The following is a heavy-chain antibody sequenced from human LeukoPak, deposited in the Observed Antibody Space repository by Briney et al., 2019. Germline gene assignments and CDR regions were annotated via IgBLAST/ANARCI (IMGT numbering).Heavy chain of an antibody. V-gene: IGHV1-69*01. CDR3: ARDSGSAIGAFDI. D-gene: IGHD1-26*01. J-gene: IGHJ3*02. CDR2: IIPIFGTA. Sequence: SVKVSCKASGGTFSSYAISWVRQAPGQGLEWMGGIIPIFGTANYALKFQGRVTITADESTSTAYMELRSLTSDDTAVYYCARDSGSAIGAFDIWGQGTMVTVSS. CDR1: GGTFSSYA.